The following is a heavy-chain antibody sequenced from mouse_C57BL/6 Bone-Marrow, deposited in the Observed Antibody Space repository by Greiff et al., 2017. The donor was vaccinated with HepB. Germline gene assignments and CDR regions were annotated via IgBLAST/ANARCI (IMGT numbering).Heavy chain of an antibody. CDR3: AKIYNGNSEGF. CDR2: IYPRSGNT. V-gene: IGHV1-81*01. Sequence: QVQLKESGAGLARPAASVKLSCTASGYTFTSYGISWVKQRTGQGLEWIGEIYPRSGNTYYNEKFKGKATLTADKSYSTAYMEIRSLTSEYSAVYCCAKIYNGNSEGFWGQGATLTVSS. J-gene: IGHJ2*01. CDR1: GYTFTSYG. D-gene: IGHD2-1*01.